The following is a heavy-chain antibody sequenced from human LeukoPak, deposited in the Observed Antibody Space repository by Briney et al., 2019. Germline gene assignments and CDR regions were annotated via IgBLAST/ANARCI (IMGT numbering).Heavy chain of an antibody. CDR1: GYTFTSYD. CDR3: AREGRLYDYMDV. J-gene: IGHJ6*03. CDR2: MNPNSGNT. Sequence: ASVKVSCKASGYTFTSYDINWVRQATGQGLEWMGWMNPNSGNTGYAQKFQGRVTMTRNTSISTAYMELSSLRSEDTAVYYCAREGRLYDYMDVWGKGTTVTVSS. V-gene: IGHV1-8*01.